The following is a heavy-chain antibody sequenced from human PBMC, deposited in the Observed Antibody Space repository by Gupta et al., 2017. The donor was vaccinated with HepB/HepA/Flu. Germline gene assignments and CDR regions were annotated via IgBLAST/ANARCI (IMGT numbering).Heavy chain of an antibody. J-gene: IGHJ4*02. CDR2: ITYDRSNK. Sequence: VQLLWSGGGVVQTLRALRLSRAAPGFTSSSSTMRGVRQAPGKGLEWVAVITYDRSNKYYADSVKGRFTISRDNAKNTLYLQMNSLRAEDTAVYYCARGSPSCAGYYGLDYWGQGTLVTVSS. V-gene: IGHV3-30-3*01. CDR3: ARGSPSCAGYYGLDY. CDR1: GFTSSSST. D-gene: IGHD2-21*02.